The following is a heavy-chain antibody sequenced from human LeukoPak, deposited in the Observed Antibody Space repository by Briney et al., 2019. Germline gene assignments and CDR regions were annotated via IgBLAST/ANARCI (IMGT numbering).Heavy chain of an antibody. CDR1: GFTVSSNY. D-gene: IGHD6-13*01. J-gene: IGHJ4*02. CDR2: ISGSGGST. V-gene: IGHV3-23*01. Sequence: GGSLRLSCAASGFTVSSNYMSWVRQAPGKGLEWVSAISGSGGSTYYADSVKGRFTISRDNSKNTLYLQMNSLRAEDTAVYYCAKDSRYSSSWFDYWGQGTLVTVSS. CDR3: AKDSRYSSSWFDY.